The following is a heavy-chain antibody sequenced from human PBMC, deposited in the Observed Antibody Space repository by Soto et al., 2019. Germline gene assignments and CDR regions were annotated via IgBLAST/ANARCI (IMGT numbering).Heavy chain of an antibody. D-gene: IGHD2-8*01. CDR1: GGSISNYY. J-gene: IGHJ4*02. CDR3: VRTNHLDY. V-gene: IGHV4-59*08. CDR2: IYYSGST. Sequence: SETLSLTCTVSGGSISNYYWSWIRQPPGKGLEWIGYIYYSGSTNYDPSLRSRVTISVDTSKNHFSLKLRSVTAADTAVYYCVRTNHLDYWGQGSLVTVS.